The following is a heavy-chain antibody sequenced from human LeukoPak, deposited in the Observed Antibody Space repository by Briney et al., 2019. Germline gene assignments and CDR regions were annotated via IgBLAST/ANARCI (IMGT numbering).Heavy chain of an antibody. V-gene: IGHV4-38-2*02. J-gene: IGHJ4*02. CDR2: IYHSGGT. CDR1: GYSISSGYY. D-gene: IGHD1-26*01. Sequence: SETLSLTCTISGYSISSGYYWGWIRQPPGKGLEWIGSIYHSGGTYYNPSLKSRVTFSVDTSKNQFSLKLSSVTAADTAVYYCARSSWSLFDYWGQGTLVTVSS. CDR3: ARSSWSLFDY.